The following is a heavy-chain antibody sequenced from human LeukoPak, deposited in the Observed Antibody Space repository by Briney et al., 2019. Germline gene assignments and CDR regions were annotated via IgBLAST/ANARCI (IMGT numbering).Heavy chain of an antibody. J-gene: IGHJ4*02. CDR3: ARDLSPVVRASPMGY. CDR2: IYSDGST. CDR1: GLTVSSTY. V-gene: IGHV3-66*01. D-gene: IGHD3-10*01. Sequence: GGSLRLSCAASGLTVSSTYMSWVRQAPGKGLEWVSVIYSDGSTYYADSVKGRFTISRDNSKNTMYLQMNSLRAEDTAVYYCARDLSPVVRASPMGYWGQGTLVTVSS.